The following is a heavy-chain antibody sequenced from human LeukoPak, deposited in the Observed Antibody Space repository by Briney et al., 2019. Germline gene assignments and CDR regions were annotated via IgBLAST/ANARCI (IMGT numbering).Heavy chain of an antibody. V-gene: IGHV3-7*03. Sequence: GGSLRLSCAASGFIFSTYWMSWVRQAPGKGPEWVANIKQDGGGKYYVDSVKGRFTISRENAKNSPYLQMKSLRAEERAVYYCAGGGSSGWRGLDFWGQGALVTVSS. CDR1: GFIFSTYW. CDR2: IKQDGGGK. D-gene: IGHD6-19*01. J-gene: IGHJ4*02. CDR3: AGGGSSGWRGLDF.